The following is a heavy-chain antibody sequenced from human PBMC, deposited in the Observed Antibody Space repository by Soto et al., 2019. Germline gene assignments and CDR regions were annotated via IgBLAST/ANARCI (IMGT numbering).Heavy chain of an antibody. CDR1: GFTFDDYA. V-gene: IGHV3-9*01. CDR2: ISWNSGSI. D-gene: IGHD2-15*01. Sequence: GGSLRLSCAASGFTFDDYAMHWVRQAPGKGLEWVSGISWNSGSIGYADSVKGRFTISRDNAKNSLYLQMNSLRAEDTALYYCAKDGVVVVAATPRADYYYYYMDVWGKGTTVTVSS. CDR3: AKDGVVVVAATPRADYYYYYMDV. J-gene: IGHJ6*03.